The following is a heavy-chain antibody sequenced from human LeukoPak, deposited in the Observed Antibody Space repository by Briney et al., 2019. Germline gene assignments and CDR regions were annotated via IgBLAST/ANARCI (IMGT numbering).Heavy chain of an antibody. CDR3: AKDREDSVMISGVFDL. Sequence: GGSLRLSCTASGFTFTSYAMTWVRQAPGKGLEWVSGISGSGGHTYNADSVEGRFTISRDNSKNTVSLQLSSLRVEDTAVYFCAKDREDSVMISGVFDLWGRGTLVTVSS. CDR2: ISGSGGHT. J-gene: IGHJ2*01. CDR1: GFTFTSYA. V-gene: IGHV3-23*01. D-gene: IGHD3/OR15-3a*01.